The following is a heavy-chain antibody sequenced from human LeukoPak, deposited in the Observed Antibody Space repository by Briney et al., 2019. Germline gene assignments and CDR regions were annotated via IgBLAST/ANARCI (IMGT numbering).Heavy chain of an antibody. Sequence: ASVKVSCKASGYTFTSYDINWVRQATGQGLEWMGWMNPNSGNTGYAQKFQGRVTMTRNTSISTAYMELSSLRSEDTAVYYCARNRYSGGWSFLKPHRFDYWGQGTLVTVSS. CDR2: MNPNSGNT. CDR1: GYTFTSYD. CDR3: ARNRYSGGWSFLKPHRFDY. J-gene: IGHJ4*02. V-gene: IGHV1-8*01. D-gene: IGHD6-19*01.